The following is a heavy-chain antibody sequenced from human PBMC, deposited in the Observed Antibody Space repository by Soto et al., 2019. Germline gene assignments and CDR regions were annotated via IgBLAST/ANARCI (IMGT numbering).Heavy chain of an antibody. CDR3: AREWGSIAARIYYYYYMDV. V-gene: IGHV4-30-4*01. J-gene: IGHJ6*03. Sequence: SETLSLTCTVSGGSTSSGDYYWSWIRQPPGKGLEWIGYIYYSGSTYYNPSLKSRITINPDTSKNQFSLQLNSVTPEDTAVYYCAREWGSIAARIYYYYYMDVWGKGTTVTVSS. CDR1: GGSTSSGDYY. CDR2: IYYSGST. D-gene: IGHD6-6*01.